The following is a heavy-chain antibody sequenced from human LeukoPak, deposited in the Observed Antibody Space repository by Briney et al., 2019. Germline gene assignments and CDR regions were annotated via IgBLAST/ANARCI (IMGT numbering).Heavy chain of an antibody. Sequence: GGSLRLSCAASGFTFSSYAMHWVRQAPGKGLQWVAVISYDGSNKYYADSVKGRFTISRDNSKNTLYLQMNSLRAEDTAVYYCARDSRASIAARPDWFDPWGQGTLVTVSS. CDR2: ISYDGSNK. CDR3: ARDSRASIAARPDWFDP. V-gene: IGHV3-30-3*01. CDR1: GFTFSSYA. D-gene: IGHD6-6*01. J-gene: IGHJ5*02.